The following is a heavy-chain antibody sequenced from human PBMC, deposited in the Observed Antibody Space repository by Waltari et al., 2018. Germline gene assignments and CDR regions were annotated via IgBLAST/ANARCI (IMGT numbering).Heavy chain of an antibody. CDR2: ISSSSSAI. D-gene: IGHD2-15*01. CDR3: TRSLTSGRGAFDI. Sequence: EVQLVESGGGLEQPGGSLRLSCAASGFIFSSYSINWVRPAPGKGVGWVSYISSSSSAIDYADSVKGRFTISRDNAKNSLYLQMNSLRAEDTAVYYCTRSLTSGRGAFDIWGQGTKVTVSS. V-gene: IGHV3-48*04. CDR1: GFIFSSYS. J-gene: IGHJ3*02.